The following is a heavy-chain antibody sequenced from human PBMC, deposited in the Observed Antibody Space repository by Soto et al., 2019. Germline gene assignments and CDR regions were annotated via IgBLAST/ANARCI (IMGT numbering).Heavy chain of an antibody. J-gene: IGHJ3*02. CDR3: TRGNDWKSSTFDI. D-gene: IGHD2-21*01. CDR1: GGSLTDHY. V-gene: IGHV4-59*11. Sequence: QVQLQESGPGLVKPSETLSLTCTVAGGSLTDHYWNWFRQSPGRGLQWIGYVYYSGATSYNPSLTRRVSMTVDTPKNQFSLKLRSASAADTAVYFCTRGNDWKSSTFDIWGQGTMVSVSS. CDR2: VYYSGAT.